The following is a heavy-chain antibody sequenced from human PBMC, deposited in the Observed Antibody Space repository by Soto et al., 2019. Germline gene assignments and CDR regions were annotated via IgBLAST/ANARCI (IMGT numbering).Heavy chain of an antibody. CDR1: GYTLTDYY. CDR2: INPNSGDT. V-gene: IGHV1-2*02. J-gene: IGHJ6*02. D-gene: IGHD5-12*01. CDR3: ARDPRGYSGYVVYYYGKDV. Sequence: GSVKVSCKASGYTLTDYYMHWVRQAPGQGLAWMGWINPNSGDTKYAQKFQGRVTMTRDTSISTAYMELSRLRSDDTAVYYCARDPRGYSGYVVYYYGKDVWGQGTTVTVSS.